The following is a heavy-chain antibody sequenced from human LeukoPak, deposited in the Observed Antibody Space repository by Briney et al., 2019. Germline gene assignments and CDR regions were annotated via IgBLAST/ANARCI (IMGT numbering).Heavy chain of an antibody. CDR1: GFTFSSYT. Sequence: SGGSLRLSCAASGFTFSSYTMNWVRQAPGKGLGWVSYISGGSSTIYYADSVKGRFTISRDNAKNSLYLQMSSLSDEDTAVYYCAREGGFDCWGQGTLVTVSS. V-gene: IGHV3-48*02. D-gene: IGHD2-15*01. CDR3: AREGGFDC. CDR2: ISGGSSTI. J-gene: IGHJ4*02.